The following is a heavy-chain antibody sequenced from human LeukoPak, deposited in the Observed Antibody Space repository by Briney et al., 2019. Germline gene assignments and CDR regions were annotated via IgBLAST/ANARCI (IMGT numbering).Heavy chain of an antibody. J-gene: IGHJ3*02. CDR3: ARVRAIAAAGNYVDALDI. D-gene: IGHD6-13*01. V-gene: IGHV4-59*12. Sequence: SETLSLTCTVSGGSISSYYWSWIRQPPGKGLEWIGYIYYSGSTNYNPSLKSRVTISVDTSKNQFSLKLSSVTAADTAVYYCARVRAIAAAGNYVDALDIWGQGTMVTVSS. CDR1: GGSISSYY. CDR2: IYYSGST.